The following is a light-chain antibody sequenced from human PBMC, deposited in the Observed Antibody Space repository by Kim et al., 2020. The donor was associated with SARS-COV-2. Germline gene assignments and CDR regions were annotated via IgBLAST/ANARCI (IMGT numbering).Light chain of an antibody. J-gene: IGKJ4*01. Sequence: EIVMTQSPATLSVSPGERATLSCRASQSVSSNLAWYQQEPGQAPRLPIYGASTRATGIPARFSGSGSGTEFTLTISSLQSEDFAVYYCQQYNNWPPLTFGGGTKVDIK. CDR1: QSVSSN. CDR2: GAS. CDR3: QQYNNWPPLT. V-gene: IGKV3-15*01.